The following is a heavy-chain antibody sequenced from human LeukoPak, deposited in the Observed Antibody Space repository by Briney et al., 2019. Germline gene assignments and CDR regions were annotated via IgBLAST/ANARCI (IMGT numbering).Heavy chain of an antibody. CDR2: ICSSRSVI. CDR1: GFTFSSDI. CDR3: AREAMSVWYGDDAFHI. J-gene: IGHJ3*02. Sequence: AGGALRVSCAASGFTFSSDIMSWGREGPGEGGGWGSSICSSRSVIYYVESVKRGFTTSRDNAKKSLCLEMNRVRDEETGVCYFAREAMSVWYGDDAFHIWGQGTMVTVSS. D-gene: IGHD6-19*01. V-gene: IGHV3-21*01.